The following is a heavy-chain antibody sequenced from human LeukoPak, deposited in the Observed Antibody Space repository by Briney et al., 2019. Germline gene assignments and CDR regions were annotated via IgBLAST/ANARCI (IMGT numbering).Heavy chain of an antibody. D-gene: IGHD3-10*01. J-gene: IGHJ6*03. V-gene: IGHV1-8*01. CDR3: AREDGSGTHYYYYMDV. Sequence: ASVKVSCKASGYTFTSYDINWVRQGTGQGLEWMGWMNPNSGNTGYAQKFQGRVTMTRNTSISTAYMELSSLRSEDTAVYYCAREDGSGTHYYYYMDVWGKGTTVTISS. CDR1: GYTFTSYD. CDR2: MNPNSGNT.